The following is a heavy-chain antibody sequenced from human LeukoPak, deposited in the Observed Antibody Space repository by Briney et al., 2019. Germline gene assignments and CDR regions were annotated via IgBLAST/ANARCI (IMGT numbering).Heavy chain of an antibody. CDR2: ISGSGGST. CDR1: GFTLSNYA. Sequence: GGSLRLSCVASGFTLSNYAMGWVRQAPGKGLEWVSSISGSGGSTYQAENVKGRFTISRDNSENTLYLQMNSLRDEDTAIYYCAAGYTTGWYVRYFDYWGQGTLVTVSS. D-gene: IGHD6-19*01. CDR3: AAGYTTGWYVRYFDY. V-gene: IGHV3-23*01. J-gene: IGHJ4*02.